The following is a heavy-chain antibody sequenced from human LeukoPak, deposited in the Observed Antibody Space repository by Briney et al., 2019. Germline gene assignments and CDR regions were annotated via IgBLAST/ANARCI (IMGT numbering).Heavy chain of an antibody. CDR2: LYSDGNT. J-gene: IGHJ4*02. Sequence: GGSLRLSCAASGFTVITNDMTWARQAPGKGLEWVSVLYSDGNTKYADSVQGRFTISRDNSKNTLYLEMNSLSPDDAAVYYCARGVEPLAANTLAYWGQGTLVTVSS. V-gene: IGHV3-53*01. D-gene: IGHD1-14*01. CDR3: ARGVEPLAANTLAY. CDR1: GFTVITND.